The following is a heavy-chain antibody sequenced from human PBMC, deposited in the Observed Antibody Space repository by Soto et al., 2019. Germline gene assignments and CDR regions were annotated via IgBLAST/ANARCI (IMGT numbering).Heavy chain of an antibody. CDR1: GFTFSSYA. CDR2: ISYDGSNK. V-gene: IGHV3-30-3*01. Sequence: QVQLVESGGGVVQPGRSLRLSCAASGFTFSSYAMHWVRQAPGKGLEWVAVISYDGSNKYYADSVKGRFTISRDNSKNTLYRQMNSLRAEDTAVYYCARDKEYGDYVDYWGQGTLVTVSS. D-gene: IGHD4-17*01. CDR3: ARDKEYGDYVDY. J-gene: IGHJ4*02.